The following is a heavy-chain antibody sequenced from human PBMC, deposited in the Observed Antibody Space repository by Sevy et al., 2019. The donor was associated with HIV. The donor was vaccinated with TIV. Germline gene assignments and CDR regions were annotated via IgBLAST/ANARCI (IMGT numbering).Heavy chain of an antibody. CDR3: ARGRIAAAPPVDY. J-gene: IGHJ4*02. CDR1: GFTFSSYA. CDR2: ISYDGSNK. Sequence: GGSLRLSCAASGFTFSSYAMHWVRQAPGKGLEWVAVISYDGSNKYYADSVKGRFTISRDNSKNTLYLQMNSLRAEDTAVYYWARGRIAAAPPVDYWGQGTLVTVSS. D-gene: IGHD6-13*01. V-gene: IGHV3-30*04.